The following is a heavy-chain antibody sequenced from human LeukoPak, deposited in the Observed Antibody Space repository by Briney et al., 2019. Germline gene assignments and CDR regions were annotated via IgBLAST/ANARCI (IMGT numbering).Heavy chain of an antibody. CDR1: GGSFSGYY. J-gene: IGHJ3*02. V-gene: IGHV4-34*01. CDR3: ARGFSRGYDRI. D-gene: IGHD3-22*01. Sequence: PSETLSLTCAVYGGSFSGYYWSWIGQPPGKGLEWIGEINHSGSTNYNPSLKSRVTISVDTSKNQFSLKLSSVTAADTAVYYCARGFSRGYDRIWGQGTMVTVSS. CDR2: INHSGST.